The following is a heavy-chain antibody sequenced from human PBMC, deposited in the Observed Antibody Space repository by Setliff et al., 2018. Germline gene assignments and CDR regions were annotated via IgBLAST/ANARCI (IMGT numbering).Heavy chain of an antibody. Sequence: PGGSLRLSCAASGFTFSSYGMHWVRQAPGKGLEWVAFIRYDGSNKYYADSVKGRFTISRDNAKNSLYLQMNSLRAEDTAVYYCARDDSEITMVRGVRRHYYYGMDVWGQGTTVTVSS. CDR1: GFTFSSYG. CDR3: ARDDSEITMVRGVRRHYYYGMDV. V-gene: IGHV3-30*02. J-gene: IGHJ6*02. CDR2: IRYDGSNK. D-gene: IGHD3-10*01.